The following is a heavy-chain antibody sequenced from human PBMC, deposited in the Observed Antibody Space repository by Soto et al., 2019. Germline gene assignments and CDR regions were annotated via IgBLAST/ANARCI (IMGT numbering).Heavy chain of an antibody. Sequence: SETLSLTCAVYGGSFSGHSWTWIRQSPGKGLEWIGDINHSGRVNYSPSLKSRVFISSDLSKNTFSLNVTSVTAADAAVYYCARRGRLRERYFDPWGQGTRVTVS. CDR3: ARRGRLRERYFDP. V-gene: IGHV4-34*01. J-gene: IGHJ5*02. D-gene: IGHD1-1*01. CDR2: INHSGRV. CDR1: GGSFSGHS.